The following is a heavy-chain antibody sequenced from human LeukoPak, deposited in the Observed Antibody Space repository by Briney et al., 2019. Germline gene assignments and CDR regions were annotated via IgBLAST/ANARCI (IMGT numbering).Heavy chain of an antibody. CDR1: GYTFTDCF. Sequence: ASVKVSCKTSGYTFTDCFMHWVRQAPGQGLEWMGWIDPKSGATSYAQKFQGRVTMTRDTSITTAYMELTRQRSDDTTIYYCATLGGHSLAAQNGYWGQGTLVTVSS. CDR2: IDPKSGAT. CDR3: ATLGGHSLAAQNGY. J-gene: IGHJ4*02. V-gene: IGHV1-2*02. D-gene: IGHD3-16*01.